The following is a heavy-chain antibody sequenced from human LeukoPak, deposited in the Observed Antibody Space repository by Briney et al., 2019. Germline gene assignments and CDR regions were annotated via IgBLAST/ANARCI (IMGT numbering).Heavy chain of an antibody. D-gene: IGHD2-2*01. Sequence: GGSLILSCAASGFTFSSYSMNWVRQAPGKGLEWVSSISSSSRYIYYADSVKGRFTISRDNAKNSLYLQMNSLRAEDTAVYYCAREPTSIPNGDIVVVPAAPGTLYYFDYWGQGTVVTVSS. J-gene: IGHJ4*02. CDR1: GFTFSSYS. V-gene: IGHV3-21*01. CDR2: ISSSSRYI. CDR3: AREPTSIPNGDIVVVPAAPGTLYYFDY.